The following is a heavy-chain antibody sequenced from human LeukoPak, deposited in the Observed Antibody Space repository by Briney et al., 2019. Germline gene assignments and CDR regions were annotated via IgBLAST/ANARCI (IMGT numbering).Heavy chain of an antibody. CDR1: GFIFDTYA. CDR3: GGESCGSGSYPDF. V-gene: IGHV3-33*01. Sequence: GGSLRLSCAASGFIFDTYAMHWVRQAPGQGLEWVALIWHDGSHKFYSNSVRGQFTISRDNSKNTVYLQMNNLRPDDTAVDYCGGESCGSGSYPDFWGQGTLVTVSS. CDR2: IWHDGSHK. J-gene: IGHJ4*02. D-gene: IGHD3-10*01.